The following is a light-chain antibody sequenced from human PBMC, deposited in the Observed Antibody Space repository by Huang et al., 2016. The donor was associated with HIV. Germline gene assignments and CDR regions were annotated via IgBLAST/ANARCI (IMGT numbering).Light chain of an antibody. CDR1: QSIGDF. J-gene: IGKJ3*01. CDR2: IAS. V-gene: IGKV1-39*01. CDR3: QQSYTTPLT. Sequence: DIQMTQSPSSLSASVGDRVTITCRASQSIGDFLNWYQQKPGKAPKLLIYIASTLKRGVPSRFRCSGSGTEFALTISSLQPEDFATYYCQQSYTTPLTFGPGTKVDI.